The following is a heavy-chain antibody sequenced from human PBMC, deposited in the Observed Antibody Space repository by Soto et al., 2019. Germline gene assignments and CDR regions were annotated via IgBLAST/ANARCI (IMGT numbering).Heavy chain of an antibody. D-gene: IGHD3-16*01. V-gene: IGHV1-18*01. CDR1: GYTFTSYG. CDR3: ARDLVLLSAGRRGPFGYGLRGGY. J-gene: IGHJ4*02. CDR2: ISAYNGNT. Sequence: QVQLVQSGAEVKKPGASVKVSCKASGYTFTSYGISWVRQAPGQGLEWMGWISAYNGNTNYAQKIQGRVTMTTDTSTRSAYMELRSLSSDDTAVYYCARDLVLLSAGRRGPFGYGLRGGYWGQGTLVTVSS.